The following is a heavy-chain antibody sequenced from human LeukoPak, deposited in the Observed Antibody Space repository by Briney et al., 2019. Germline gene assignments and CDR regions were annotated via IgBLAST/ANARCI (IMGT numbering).Heavy chain of an antibody. Sequence: PGGSLRLSCAASGFTFSSYEMNWVRQAPGKGLEWVSYISSSGSTIYYADSVKGRFTISRDNAKNSLYLQMNSLRAEDTAVYYXXXVLSSRYFDWLSSRGYMDVWGKGTTVTISS. CDR1: GFTFSSYE. CDR3: XXVLSSRYFDWLSSRGYMDV. D-gene: IGHD3-9*01. J-gene: IGHJ6*03. V-gene: IGHV3-48*03. CDR2: ISSSGSTI.